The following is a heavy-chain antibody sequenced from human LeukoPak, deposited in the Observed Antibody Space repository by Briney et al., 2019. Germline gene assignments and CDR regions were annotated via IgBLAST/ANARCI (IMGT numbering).Heavy chain of an antibody. CDR3: ARTRYSSGWQLFDF. CDR1: GYTFTTYY. Sequence: GASVKVSCKASGYTFTTYYMHWVRQAPGQGLEWMGIIKPSDGSTSYAQKFQGRVTMTRDMSTSTVYMEVNSLRSEDTAVYYCARTRYSSGWQLFDFWGQGTLVTVSS. D-gene: IGHD6-25*01. J-gene: IGHJ4*02. V-gene: IGHV1-46*01. CDR2: IKPSDGST.